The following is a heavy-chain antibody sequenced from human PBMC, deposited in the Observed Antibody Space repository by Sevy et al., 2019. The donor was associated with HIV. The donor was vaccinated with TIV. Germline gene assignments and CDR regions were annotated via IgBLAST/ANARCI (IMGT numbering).Heavy chain of an antibody. V-gene: IGHV3-23*01. CDR2: ISGSGGST. Sequence: GGSPRLSCAASGFTFSSYAMNWVRQAPGKGLEWVSGISGSGGSTYYADSVKGRFTISRDNSKSTLSLQMNSLRAEDTAIYYCAKVTAMGSSSDYWGQGTLVTVSS. CDR1: GFTFSSYA. J-gene: IGHJ4*02. D-gene: IGHD5-18*01. CDR3: AKVTAMGSSSDY.